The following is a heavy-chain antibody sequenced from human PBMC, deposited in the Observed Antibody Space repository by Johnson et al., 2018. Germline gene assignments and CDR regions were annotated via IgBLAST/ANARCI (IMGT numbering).Heavy chain of an antibody. J-gene: IGHJ3*02. Sequence: QEELLESGPGLVKPSEPLALTCTVSGGSISSYYWSWIRQPPGTGLEWIGYIYYSGSTNYNPSPKSRFTISVDTSKNQFSLKLRSVTAADTGVFYCARDVGYGGAFDIWGQGTMVTVSS. D-gene: IGHD4-23*01. CDR3: ARDVGYGGAFDI. CDR1: GGSISSYY. CDR2: IYYSGST. V-gene: IGHV4-59*01.